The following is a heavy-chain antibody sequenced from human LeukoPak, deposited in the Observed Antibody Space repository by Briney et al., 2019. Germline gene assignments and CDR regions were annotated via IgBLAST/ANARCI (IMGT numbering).Heavy chain of an antibody. CDR1: GFTFETYH. Sequence: GRSLRLSCVASGFTFETYHMNWVRQAPGKGLEWLSGITSGASVIYYADSVKGRFTIFRDDAVNSVFLQMSGLTVDDTAVYYCARKRLADLGDDTSFGGTPFDSWGQGTLVIVSS. V-gene: IGHV3-48*03. J-gene: IGHJ4*02. CDR3: ARKRLADLGDDTSFGGTPFDS. CDR2: ITSGASVI. D-gene: IGHD3-16*01.